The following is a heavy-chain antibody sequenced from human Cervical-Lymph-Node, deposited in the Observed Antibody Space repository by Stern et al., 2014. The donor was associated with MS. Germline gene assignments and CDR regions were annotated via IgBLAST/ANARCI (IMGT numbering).Heavy chain of an antibody. CDR2: ISDNASKT. CDR3: ARVVAVAGTSFDY. D-gene: IGHD6-19*01. V-gene: IGHV3-30-3*01. J-gene: IGHJ4*02. CDR1: GLTFSNYA. Sequence: AQLLESGGGVVQPGRSLRLSCAASGLTFSNYAMHWVRQAPGKALEWATLISDNASKTFYADSVKGRFTISRDNSRNTLFLQMNSLRAEDTAVYYCARVVAVAGTSFDYWGQGTLVTVSS.